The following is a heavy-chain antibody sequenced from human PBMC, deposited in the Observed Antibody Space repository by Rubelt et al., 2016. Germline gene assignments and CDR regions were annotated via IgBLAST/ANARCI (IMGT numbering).Heavy chain of an antibody. V-gene: IGHV4-59*12. CDR2: IYYSGST. D-gene: IGHD3-9*01. CDR3: ARDAGYYKNYFDY. Sequence: QVQLQESGPGLVKPSETLSLTCTVSGGSISSNYWSWIRQPPGKGLEWIGSIYYSGSTYYNPSLKGRVTISVDTSKNQFSLKLSAVTAADTAVYYCARDAGYYKNYFDYWGQGTLVTVSS. CDR1: GGSISSNY. J-gene: IGHJ4*02.